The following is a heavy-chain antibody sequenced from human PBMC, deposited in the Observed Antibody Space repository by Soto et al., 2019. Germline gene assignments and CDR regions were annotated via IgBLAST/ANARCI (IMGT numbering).Heavy chain of an antibody. Sequence: SQTLSLTCAISGDSVSSNTAAWTRIRQPPSRALERLGRTYYRSQRHTVYAVSVTIRITINPDTSKNQLSMQLNSMTPEDAAMYYCARIVGGSSDYWGQGTQLTLS. J-gene: IGHJ4*02. V-gene: IGHV6-1*01. D-gene: IGHD2-15*01. CDR3: ARIVGGSSDY. CDR2: TYYRSQRHT. CDR1: GDSVSSNTAA.